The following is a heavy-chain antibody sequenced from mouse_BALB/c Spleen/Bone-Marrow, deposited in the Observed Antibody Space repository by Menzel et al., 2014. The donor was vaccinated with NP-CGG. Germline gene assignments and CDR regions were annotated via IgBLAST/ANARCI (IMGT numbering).Heavy chain of an antibody. Sequence: QVQLKQSGAELMKPGASVKISCKATGYTFSSYWIEWVKQRPGHGLEWIGEILPGSGSTNYNEKFKGKATFTADTSSITAYMQLSSLTSEDSAVYYCAREDGLWYFDVWGAGTTVTVSS. D-gene: IGHD1-1*01. CDR2: ILPGSGST. CDR1: GYTFSSYW. CDR3: AREDGLWYFDV. V-gene: IGHV1-9*01. J-gene: IGHJ1*01.